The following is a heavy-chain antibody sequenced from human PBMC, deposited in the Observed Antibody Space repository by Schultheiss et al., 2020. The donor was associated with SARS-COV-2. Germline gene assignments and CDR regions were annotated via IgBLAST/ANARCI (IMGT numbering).Heavy chain of an antibody. CDR2: INHSGST. CDR1: GGSISSSSYY. Sequence: SETLSLTCTVSGGSISSSSYYWGWIRQPPGKGLEWIGEINHSGSTNYNPSLKSLVTISVDTSKNQFSLKLSSVTAADTAVYYCARGGIPTYFDYWGQGTLVTVSS. J-gene: IGHJ4*02. D-gene: IGHD1-26*01. CDR3: ARGGIPTYFDY. V-gene: IGHV4-39*07.